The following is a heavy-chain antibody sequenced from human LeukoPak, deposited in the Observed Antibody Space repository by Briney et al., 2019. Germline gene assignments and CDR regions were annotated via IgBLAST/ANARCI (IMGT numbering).Heavy chain of an antibody. J-gene: IGHJ6*03. D-gene: IGHD4-17*01. CDR2: IRYDGSNK. Sequence: GGSLRLSCAASGFTFSSYGMHWVRQAPGKGLEWVAFIRYDGSNKYYADSVKGRFTISRDNAKNSLYLQMNSLRAGDTAVYYCASNPTTGDYYYYYMDVWGKGTTVTVSS. CDR3: ASNPTTGDYYYYYMDV. CDR1: GFTFSSYG. V-gene: IGHV3-30*02.